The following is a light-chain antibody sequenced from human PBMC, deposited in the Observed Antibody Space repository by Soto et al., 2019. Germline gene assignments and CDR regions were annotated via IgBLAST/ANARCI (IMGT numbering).Light chain of an antibody. CDR3: SSYTSSSTLV. Sequence: FVLTQPASVSGSPGQSITSSCTGTSRDVGGYNYVSWYQQHPGTAPKLMIYEVTDRPSGVSPRFSGSKSGNTASLTISGLRADDAADYYCSSYTSSSTLVFGTGTKVTVL. V-gene: IGLV2-14*01. CDR2: EVT. CDR1: SRDVGGYNY. J-gene: IGLJ1*01.